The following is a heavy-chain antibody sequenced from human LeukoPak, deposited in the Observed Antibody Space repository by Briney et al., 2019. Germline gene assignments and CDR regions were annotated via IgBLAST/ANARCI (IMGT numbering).Heavy chain of an antibody. J-gene: IGHJ4*02. CDR3: ARVSNTGNYPFDY. V-gene: IGHV4-38-2*02. Sequence: PSETLSLTCTVSGYSITSGYFWGWTRQPPGKGLEWIGNFYHSGTAYYNPSLKSRVTISVDTSKNQYSLRLTSVTAADTAVYYCARVSNTGNYPFDYWGQGTLVTVSS. CDR1: GYSITSGYF. D-gene: IGHD1-26*01. CDR2: FYHSGTA.